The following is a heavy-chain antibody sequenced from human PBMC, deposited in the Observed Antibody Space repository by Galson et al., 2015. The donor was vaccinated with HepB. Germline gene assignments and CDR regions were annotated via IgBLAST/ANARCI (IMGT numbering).Heavy chain of an antibody. V-gene: IGHV1-2*04. D-gene: IGHD3-10*01. CDR2: INPNSGGT. CDR3: ARDGYYGSGSYLLYGMDV. J-gene: IGHJ6*02. Sequence: SVKVSCKASGYTFTGYYMHWVRQAPGQGLEWMGWINPNSGGTNYAQKFQGWVTMTRDTSISTAYMELSRLRSDDTAVYYCARDGYYGSGSYLLYGMDVWGQGTTVTVSS. CDR1: GYTFTGYY.